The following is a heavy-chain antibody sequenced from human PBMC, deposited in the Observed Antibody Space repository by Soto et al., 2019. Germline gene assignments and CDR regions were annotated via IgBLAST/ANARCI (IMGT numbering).Heavy chain of an antibody. V-gene: IGHV1-69*01. D-gene: IGHD3-22*01. Sequence: QVQLVQSESEVKKPGSSVKVSCKVSGGTFKNYAISWVRQAPGQGLEWVGGILPVFDELNYAPKLQGWVTITPDEVTSTAHLELCSLTSEDTAVYFCARASDTSGYYYWGHGTLVTVSS. J-gene: IGHJ4*01. CDR2: ILPVFDEL. CDR3: ARASDTSGYYY. CDR1: GGTFKNYA.